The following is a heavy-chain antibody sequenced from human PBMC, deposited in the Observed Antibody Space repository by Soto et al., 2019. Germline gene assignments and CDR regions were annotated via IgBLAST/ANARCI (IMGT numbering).Heavy chain of an antibody. J-gene: IGHJ5*01. D-gene: IGHD3-9*01. V-gene: IGHV1-18*01. CDR2: ISAYSGGT. Sequence: ASVKVSCKASGYTFSSYGVNWVRQAPGQGLEWMGWISAYSGGTKSAQKYQDRVTMTTDTATNTAYMELRSLRSDDTAVYYCSRERYYDVLTGPDSWGQGTLVTVSS. CDR1: GYTFSSYG. CDR3: SRERYYDVLTGPDS.